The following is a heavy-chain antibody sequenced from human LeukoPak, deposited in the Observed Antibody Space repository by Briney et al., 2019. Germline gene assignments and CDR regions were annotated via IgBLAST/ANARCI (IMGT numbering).Heavy chain of an antibody. V-gene: IGHV3-53*01. Sequence: GGSLRLSCAASGFSFSRYWMSWVRQAPGKGLECISVIYSGGGTDYADSVKGRLTISRDNSKNTLYLQMNSLRAEDTAVYYCARVVDHDYGDYYLDYWGQGTLVTVSS. CDR2: IYSGGGT. D-gene: IGHD4-17*01. CDR3: ARVVDHDYGDYYLDY. CDR1: GFSFSRYW. J-gene: IGHJ4*02.